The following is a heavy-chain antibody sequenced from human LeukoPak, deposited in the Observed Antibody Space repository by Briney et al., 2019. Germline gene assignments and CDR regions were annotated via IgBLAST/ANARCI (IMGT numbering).Heavy chain of an antibody. D-gene: IGHD5-18*01. CDR2: ISGSASFT. J-gene: IGHJ4*02. V-gene: IGHV3-23*01. CDR3: AKTLMPGYTYAYSDY. Sequence: PGGSLRLSCAASGFTFSDYNMNWVRQAPGMGLEWVSAISGSASFTYYADSVKGRFTISRDNSKNTLYLQMNSLRAEDTALYYCAKTLMPGYTYAYSDYWGQGTLVTVSS. CDR1: GFTFSDYN.